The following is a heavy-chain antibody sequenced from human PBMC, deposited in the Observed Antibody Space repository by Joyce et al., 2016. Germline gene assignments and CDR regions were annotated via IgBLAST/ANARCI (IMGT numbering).Heavy chain of an antibody. CDR3: AHRRGHGGSCHDAFDI. CDR2: IYWDDEK. J-gene: IGHJ3*02. CDR1: GFSFKTSGVG. V-gene: IGHV2-5*02. Sequence: QLTLKESGPTLVKPTQTLTLTCTFSGFSFKTSGVGVGWIRQTPGKALEWLAFIYWDDEKHYSPSLKNRLTITKDTPRNQVVLTMTAIDPVDTATYYCAHRRGHGGSCHDAFDIWGQGTRVTVSS. D-gene: IGHD2-15*01.